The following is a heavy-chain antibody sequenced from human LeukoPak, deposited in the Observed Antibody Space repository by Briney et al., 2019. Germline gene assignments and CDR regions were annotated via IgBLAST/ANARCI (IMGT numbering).Heavy chain of an antibody. D-gene: IGHD5/OR15-5a*01. CDR2: ISPYNGNT. CDR1: GYSFTTCG. CDR3: ATTLFYEDPLFDY. V-gene: IGHV1-18*01. J-gene: IGHJ4*02. Sequence: ASVKVSCKASGYSFTTCGVNWVRQAPGQGLEWMGWISPYNGNTNYAQKVQGRVTMTADTSTSTVYMELRSLRSDDTAVYYCATTLFYEDPLFDYWGQGTLVTVSS.